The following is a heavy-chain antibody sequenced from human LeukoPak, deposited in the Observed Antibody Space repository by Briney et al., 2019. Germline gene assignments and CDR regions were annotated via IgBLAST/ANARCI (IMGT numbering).Heavy chain of an antibody. J-gene: IGHJ4*02. CDR1: GGSISSGGYY. CDR3: PRTRGYSGHEDFAH. CDR2: IYDSGST. V-gene: IGHV4-31*03. Sequence: SQTLSLTCTVSGGSISSGGYYWSWIRQHPGKGLEWIGYIYDSGSTYYNPHLKPRVNISVDTSKNQFYLKLSSVTAADTAVYHCPRTRGYSGHEDFAHWGQGPLVPVSS. D-gene: IGHD5-12*01.